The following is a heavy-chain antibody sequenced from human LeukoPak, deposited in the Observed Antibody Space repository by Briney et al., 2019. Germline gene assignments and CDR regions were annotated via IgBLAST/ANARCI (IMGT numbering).Heavy chain of an antibody. Sequence: SVKVSCKASGGTFSSYAISWVRQAPGQGLEWMGGIIPIFGTANYAQKFQGRVTITTDESTSTAYMELSSLRSEDTAVYYCASGSSSSWSHYYYYSYMDVWGKGTTVTVSS. CDR1: GGTFSSYA. CDR2: IIPIFGTA. CDR3: ASGSSSSWSHYYYYSYMDV. D-gene: IGHD6-13*01. J-gene: IGHJ6*03. V-gene: IGHV1-69*05.